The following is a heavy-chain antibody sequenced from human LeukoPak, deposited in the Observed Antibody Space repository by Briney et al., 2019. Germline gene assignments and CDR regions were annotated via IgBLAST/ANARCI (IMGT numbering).Heavy chain of an antibody. CDR2: ISMTSSYI. Sequence: GGSLRLSCAASGFTFHSHSMNWVRQAPGKGLEWVSSISMTSSYIYYADSVKGRFTISRDNAKNSLYLQMNSLRAEDTAVYYCARGLLVGGSGSEHDYWGQGTLVTVSS. V-gene: IGHV3-21*01. CDR1: GFTFHSHS. D-gene: IGHD3-10*01. CDR3: ARGLLVGGSGSEHDY. J-gene: IGHJ4*02.